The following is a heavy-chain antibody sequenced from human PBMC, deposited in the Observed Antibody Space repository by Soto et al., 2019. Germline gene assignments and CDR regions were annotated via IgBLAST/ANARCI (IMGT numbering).Heavy chain of an antibody. Sequence: SSETLSLTCSVSGDSVSSGDYYWSWIRQPPGKGLEWIGHVYFSGSTNYIPSLKSRLTMSVDTAKNQFSLKLNSVTAADTAVYYCARIPVDTYMIYWSDPWGQGTHVTVSS. J-gene: IGHJ5*02. V-gene: IGHV4-61*08. CDR2: VYFSGST. CDR1: GDSVSSGDYY. D-gene: IGHD3-16*01. CDR3: ARIPVDTYMIYWSDP.